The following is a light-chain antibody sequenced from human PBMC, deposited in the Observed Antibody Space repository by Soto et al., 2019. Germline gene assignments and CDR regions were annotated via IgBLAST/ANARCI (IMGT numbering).Light chain of an antibody. J-gene: IGLJ1*01. CDR3: SSYTTSNTRQIV. CDR2: DVS. CDR1: SSDVGGYNY. V-gene: IGLV2-14*01. Sequence: QSALNQPASVSGSPGQSITISCTGTSSDVGGYNYVSWYQQHPGKAPKFMIYDVSNRPSGVSNRFSGSKSGNTASLTISGLQAEDEADYYCSSYTTSNTRQIVFGTGTKVTV.